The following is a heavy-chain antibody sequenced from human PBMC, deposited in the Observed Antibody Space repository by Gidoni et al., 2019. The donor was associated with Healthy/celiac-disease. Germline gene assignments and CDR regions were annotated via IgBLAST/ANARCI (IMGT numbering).Heavy chain of an antibody. CDR1: GGSFSGYY. J-gene: IGHJ4*02. CDR3: ARSLVVTAFDY. V-gene: IGHV4-34*01. Sequence: QVQLQQWGAGLLKPSETLSLTCAVYGGSFSGYYWSWIRQPPGKGLEWIGEINNSGSTNYNPSLKSRVTISVDTSKNQFSLKLSSVTAADTAVYYCARSLVVTAFDYWGQGTLVTVSS. CDR2: INNSGST. D-gene: IGHD2-21*02.